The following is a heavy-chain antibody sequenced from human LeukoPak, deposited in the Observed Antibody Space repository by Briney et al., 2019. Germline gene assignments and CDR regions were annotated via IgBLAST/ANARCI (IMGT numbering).Heavy chain of an antibody. J-gene: IGHJ3*02. V-gene: IGHV4-39*01. CDR1: GGSISSSSYY. CDR2: IYYSGST. D-gene: IGHD2/OR15-2a*01. CDR3: ASPSKKARLAFDI. Sequence: SETLSLTCTVSGGSISSSSYYWGWIRQPPGKGLEWFGSIYYSGSTYYNPSLKSRVTISVDTSKNQFSLKLSSVTAADTAVYYCASPSKKARLAFDIWGQGTMVTVSS.